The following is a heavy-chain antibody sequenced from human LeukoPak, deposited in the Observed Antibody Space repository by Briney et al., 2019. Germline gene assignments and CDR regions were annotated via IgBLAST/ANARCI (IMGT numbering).Heavy chain of an antibody. CDR3: AKISVTLTRDY. CDR1: GFTFNNYA. J-gene: IGHJ4*02. CDR2: ISNSGGST. V-gene: IGHV3-23*01. D-gene: IGHD6-19*01. Sequence: HSGGSLRLSCAASGFTFNNYAMIWVRQAPGKGLEWVSAISNSGGSTYYPDSVKGRFTISRDKSKNTLFLQMNSLRADDTAVYYCAKISVTLTRDYWGQGTLVTVSS.